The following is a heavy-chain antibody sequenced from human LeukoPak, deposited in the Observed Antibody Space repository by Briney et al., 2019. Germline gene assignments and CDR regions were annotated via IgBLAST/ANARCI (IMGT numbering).Heavy chain of an antibody. Sequence: GGSLRLSCAASGFTFSSYEMNWVRQAPGKGLEWVSYISSSGSTIYYADSVKGRFTISRDNAKNSLHLQMNSLRAEDTAVYYCARDHGYSYGFDYWGQGTLVTVSP. CDR2: ISSSGSTI. CDR3: ARDHGYSYGFDY. V-gene: IGHV3-48*03. J-gene: IGHJ4*02. D-gene: IGHD5-18*01. CDR1: GFTFSSYE.